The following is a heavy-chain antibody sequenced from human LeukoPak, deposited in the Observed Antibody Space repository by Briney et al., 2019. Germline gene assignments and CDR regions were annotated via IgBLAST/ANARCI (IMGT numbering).Heavy chain of an antibody. Sequence: GGSLRLSCAASGFTFSSYAISWVRQAPGKGLEWVSAISGSGGSTYYADSVKGRFTISRDNSKNTLYLQMNSLRAEDTAVYYCAKDLDYYGSGSYLDYWGQGTLVTVSS. V-gene: IGHV3-23*01. CDR3: AKDLDYYGSGSYLDY. CDR2: ISGSGGST. CDR1: GFTFSSYA. J-gene: IGHJ4*02. D-gene: IGHD3-10*01.